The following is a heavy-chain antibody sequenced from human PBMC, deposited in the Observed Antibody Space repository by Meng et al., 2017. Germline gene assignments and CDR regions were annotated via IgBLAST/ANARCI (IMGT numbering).Heavy chain of an antibody. D-gene: IGHD6-6*01. CDR1: GGSFSGYY. Sequence: QAQLQQCGAGLLKPSETLSLTCAVYGGSFSGYYWSWICQPPGKGLEWIGEINHSGSTNYNPSLKSRVTISVDTSKNQFSLKLSSVTAADTAVYYCARRGIAARPFYYWGQGTLVTVSS. CDR2: INHSGST. V-gene: IGHV4-34*01. CDR3: ARRGIAARPFYY. J-gene: IGHJ4*02.